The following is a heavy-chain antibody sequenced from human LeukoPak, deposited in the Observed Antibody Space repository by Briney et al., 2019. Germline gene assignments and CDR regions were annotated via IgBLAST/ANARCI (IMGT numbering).Heavy chain of an antibody. CDR2: ISGYNGNT. Sequence: ASVKVSCKASGYTFTSYAMSWVRQAPGQGLEWMGWISGYNGNTNYAQKLQGRVTMTTDTSSTTAYMELRSLRSDDTAMYYCVRDESVFDIWGQGTMVTVSS. J-gene: IGHJ3*02. V-gene: IGHV1-18*01. D-gene: IGHD5/OR15-5a*01. CDR3: VRDESVFDI. CDR1: GYTFTSYA.